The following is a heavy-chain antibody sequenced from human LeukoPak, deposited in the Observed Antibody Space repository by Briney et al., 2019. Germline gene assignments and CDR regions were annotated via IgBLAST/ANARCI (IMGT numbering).Heavy chain of an antibody. D-gene: IGHD3-10*02. V-gene: IGHV3-23*01. CDR3: AELGITMIGGV. CDR1: GFTFSSYA. Sequence: GGSLRLSCAASGFTFSSYAMSWVRQAPGKGLEWVSAISGSGDSTYYADSVKGRFTISRDDAKNSLYLQMNSLRAEDTAVYYCAELGITMIGGVWGKGTTVTISS. J-gene: IGHJ6*04. CDR2: ISGSGDST.